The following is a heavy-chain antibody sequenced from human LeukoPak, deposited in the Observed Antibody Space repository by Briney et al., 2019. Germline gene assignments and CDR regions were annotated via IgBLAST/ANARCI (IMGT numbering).Heavy chain of an antibody. CDR3: AKRGAGSGGLHH. V-gene: IGHV3-23*05. J-gene: IGHJ5*02. CDR2: FFSDTGKT. D-gene: IGHD6-19*01. CDR1: GFSFSIYA. Sequence: GGSLRLSCAASGFSFSIYAMAWVRQAPGKGLEWVSTFFSDTGKTDYADSVKGRFTISIDISKNVLYPQMNNLRVEDTAVYYCAKRGAGSGGLHHWGQGTLVPVSS.